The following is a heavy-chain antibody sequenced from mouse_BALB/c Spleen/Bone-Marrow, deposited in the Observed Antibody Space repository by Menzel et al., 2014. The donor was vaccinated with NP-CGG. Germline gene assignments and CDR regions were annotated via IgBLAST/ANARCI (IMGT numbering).Heavy chain of an antibody. J-gene: IGHJ4*01. D-gene: IGHD2-3*01. CDR3: ARRWLPYAMDY. Sequence: PXLVKPGASVKMSCKASGYTFTSYIMHWVKQKPGQGLEWIGYINPYNDGTKYNEKFKGKATLTSDKSSSTAYMELSSLTSEDSAVYYCARRWLPYAMDYWGQGTSVTVSS. CDR2: INPYNDGT. CDR1: GYTFTSYI. V-gene: IGHV1-14*01.